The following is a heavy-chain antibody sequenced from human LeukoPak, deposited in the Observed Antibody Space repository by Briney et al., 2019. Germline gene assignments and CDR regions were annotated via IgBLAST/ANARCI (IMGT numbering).Heavy chain of an antibody. CDR3: ARDKQQHYYYYYMDV. CDR2: ISSSSSYI. V-gene: IGHV3-21*01. D-gene: IGHD6-13*01. Sequence: GFLRLSCAASGFSFSSYSMNWVRQAPGKGLEWVSSISSSSSYIYYADSVKGRFTISRDNAKKSLYLQMNSLRAEDTAVYYCARDKQQHYYYYYMDVWGKGTTVTVSS. J-gene: IGHJ6*03. CDR1: GFSFSSYS.